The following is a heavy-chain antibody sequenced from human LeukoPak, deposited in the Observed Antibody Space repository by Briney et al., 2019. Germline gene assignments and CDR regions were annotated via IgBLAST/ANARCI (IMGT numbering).Heavy chain of an antibody. Sequence: SETLSLTCTVSGGSISSSSYYWGWIRQPPGKGLEWIGSIYYSGSTYYNPSLKSRVTISVDTSKNQFSLKLSSVTAADTAVYYCARYGGYLAPIYYFDYWGQGTLVTVSS. CDR2: IYYSGST. J-gene: IGHJ4*02. CDR1: GGSISSSSYY. CDR3: ARYGGYLAPIYYFDY. D-gene: IGHD5-12*01. V-gene: IGHV4-39*01.